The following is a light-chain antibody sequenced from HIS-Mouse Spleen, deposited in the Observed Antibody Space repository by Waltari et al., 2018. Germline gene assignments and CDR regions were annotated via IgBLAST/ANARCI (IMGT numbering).Light chain of an antibody. Sequence: QSALTQPASVSGSPGQSITISCTGTSSDVGSYNLVSWYQQHPGKAPKLMIYEGSKRPSGVSNRFSGSKCGNTASLTISGLQAEDEADYYCCSYAGSRTVVFGGGTKLTVL. J-gene: IGLJ2*01. CDR3: CSYAGSRTVV. CDR1: SSDVGSYNL. CDR2: EGS. V-gene: IGLV2-23*01.